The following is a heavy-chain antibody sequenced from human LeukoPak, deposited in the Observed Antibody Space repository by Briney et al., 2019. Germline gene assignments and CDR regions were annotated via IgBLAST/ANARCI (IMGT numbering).Heavy chain of an antibody. CDR1: GFTFSSYA. Sequence: GGSLRLSCAASGFTFSSYAMSWVRQAPGKGLEWVSAISGGGGSTYYADSVKGRFTISRDNSKNTLYLQMNSLRAEDTAVYYCAKDTLGFLWSGYYFDYWGQGTLVTVSS. D-gene: IGHD3-3*01. CDR2: ISGGGGST. J-gene: IGHJ4*02. CDR3: AKDTLGFLWSGYYFDY. V-gene: IGHV3-23*01.